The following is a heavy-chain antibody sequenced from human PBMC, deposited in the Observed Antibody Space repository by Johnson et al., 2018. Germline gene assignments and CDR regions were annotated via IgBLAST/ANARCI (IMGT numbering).Heavy chain of an antibody. J-gene: IGHJ1*01. CDR1: GFPFSTYT. V-gene: IGHV3-23*04. Sequence: QLVESGGGLVQPGXSLRLSCAGSGFPFSTYTMTWVRQAPGKGLEWVSAVSGRDGSTNYADSVKGRFITSRDNSKNTQYLQMDSLRAEDTAIYYCAKVESSGTFYGFFHHWGQGTLVTVSS. D-gene: IGHD1-26*01. CDR3: AKVESSGTFYGFFHH. CDR2: VSGRDGST.